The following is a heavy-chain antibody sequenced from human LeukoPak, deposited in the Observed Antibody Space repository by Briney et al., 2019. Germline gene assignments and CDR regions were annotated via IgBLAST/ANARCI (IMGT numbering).Heavy chain of an antibody. CDR3: ARHATGGAVTTLIDY. Sequence: TGESLKISCKGSGYSFTSYWIGWVRQMPGEGLEWMGIIYPGDSDTRYSPSFQGQVTISADKSISTAYLQWSGLKASDTAMYYCARHATGGAVTTLIDYWGQGTLVTVSS. CDR1: GYSFTSYW. D-gene: IGHD4-17*01. V-gene: IGHV5-51*01. CDR2: IYPGDSDT. J-gene: IGHJ4*02.